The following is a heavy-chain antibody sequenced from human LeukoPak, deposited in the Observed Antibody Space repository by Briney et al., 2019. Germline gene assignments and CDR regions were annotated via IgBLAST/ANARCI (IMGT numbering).Heavy chain of an antibody. CDR1: GYRLTSYW. V-gene: IGHV5-51*01. CDR3: ARVPYDFWSGYPDLYYYYYYMDV. Sequence: GESLKISFRGSGYRLTSYWIGWVRPMPGKGVEWMGIIYPGDSDTRYSPSFQGQLTISAHTSIRTAYLQWSSLKASDTAMYYCARVPYDFWSGYPDLYYYYYYMDVWGKGTTVTVSS. D-gene: IGHD3-3*01. CDR2: IYPGDSDT. J-gene: IGHJ6*03.